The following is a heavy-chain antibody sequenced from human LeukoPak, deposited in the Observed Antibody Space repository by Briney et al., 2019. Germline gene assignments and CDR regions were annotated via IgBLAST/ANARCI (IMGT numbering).Heavy chain of an antibody. CDR2: ISAYNGNT. CDR1: GYTFTSYG. Sequence: GASVKVSCKASGYTFTSYGISWVRQAPGQGLEWMGWISAYNGNTNYAQKLQGRVTMTTDTSTSTAYMELRSLRSDDTAVYYCARLLRPRGYSGYGGGSYFDYWSQGTLVTVSS. D-gene: IGHD5-12*01. V-gene: IGHV1-18*01. J-gene: IGHJ4*02. CDR3: ARLLRPRGYSGYGGGSYFDY.